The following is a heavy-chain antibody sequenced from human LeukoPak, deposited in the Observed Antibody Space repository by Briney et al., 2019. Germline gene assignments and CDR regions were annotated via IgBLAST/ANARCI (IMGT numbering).Heavy chain of an antibody. J-gene: IGHJ4*02. Sequence: PGGSLRLSCAASGFTFSSYAMSWVRQAPGKGLEWVSAISGSGGSTYYADSVKGRFTISRDNSKNTLYLQMNSLRAEDTAVYYCANDTYYDFCSGYSGCCGQGTLVTVSS. V-gene: IGHV3-23*01. CDR1: GFTFSSYA. D-gene: IGHD3-3*01. CDR3: ANDTYYDFCSGYSGC. CDR2: ISGSGGST.